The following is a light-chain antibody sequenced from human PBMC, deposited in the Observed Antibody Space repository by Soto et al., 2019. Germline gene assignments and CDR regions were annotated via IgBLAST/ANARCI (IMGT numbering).Light chain of an antibody. V-gene: IGLV2-11*01. CDR1: SSDVGGYNY. Sequence: QSALTQPRSVSGSLGQSVTLSCSGTSSDVGGYNYVSWYQQHPDKAPKLIIYDVNVRPSGVPDRFSGSKSGNTASLTISGLQAEDEADYYCCSYAGSFTVIFGGGTKLTVL. CDR2: DVN. CDR3: CSYAGSFTVI. J-gene: IGLJ2*01.